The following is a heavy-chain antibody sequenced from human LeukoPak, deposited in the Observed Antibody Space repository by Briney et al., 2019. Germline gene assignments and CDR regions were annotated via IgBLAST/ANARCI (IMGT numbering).Heavy chain of an antibody. D-gene: IGHD1-26*01. CDR3: ARDRRGIVGASGLDY. CDR1: GGSISSYY. V-gene: IGHV4-59*12. CDR2: IYYSGST. J-gene: IGHJ4*02. Sequence: SETLSLTCTVSGGSISSYYWSWIRQPPGKGLEWIGYIYYSGSTNYNPSLKSRVTISVDTSKDQFSLKVSSVTAADTAVYYCARDRRGIVGASGLDYWGQGTLVTVSS.